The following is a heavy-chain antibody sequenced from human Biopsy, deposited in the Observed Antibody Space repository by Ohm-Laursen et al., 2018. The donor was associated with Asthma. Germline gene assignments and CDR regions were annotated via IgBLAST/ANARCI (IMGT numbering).Heavy chain of an antibody. CDR1: GYTFIHFA. CDR3: ARTYYDFLTGQVNDALAM. V-gene: IGHV1-3*01. J-gene: IGHJ3*02. CDR2: INAGDGNT. D-gene: IGHD3-9*01. Sequence: ATVKISCKVSGYTFIHFAIHWVRQAPGQRLEWMGWINAGDGNTKYSQKFQGRVTITRDTSASTAYMDLRSLRSEDTAMYYCARTYYDFLTGQVNDALAMWGQGTVVTVSS.